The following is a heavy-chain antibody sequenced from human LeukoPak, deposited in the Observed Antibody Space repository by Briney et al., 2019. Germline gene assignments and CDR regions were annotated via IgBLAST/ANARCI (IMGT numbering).Heavy chain of an antibody. V-gene: IGHV1-3*01. CDR2: INADNGNT. CDR1: GYTFTNYA. J-gene: IGHJ4*02. CDR3: ARGREVGAIWSLTDY. D-gene: IGHD1-26*01. Sequence: ASVKVSCKASGYTFTNYAIHWVRQAPGQRLEWMGWINADNGNTKYSQRFQGRVTITRDTSASTAYMELSSLRSEDTAVYYCARGREVGAIWSLTDYWGQGTLVTVPS.